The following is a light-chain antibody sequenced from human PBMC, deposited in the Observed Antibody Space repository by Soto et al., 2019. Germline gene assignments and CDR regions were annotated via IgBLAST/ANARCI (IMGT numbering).Light chain of an antibody. V-gene: IGLV2-14*01. Sequence: QSALTQPASVSGSLGQSITISCTGTSSDIGGYNYVSWYQQHPGKAPKLMIYDVSNRPSGVSSRFSGSKSGNTASLTISGLQAEDEADYYCSSYTSSSTLVVFGGGTKVTVL. CDR3: SSYTSSSTLVV. CDR1: SSDIGGYNY. CDR2: DVS. J-gene: IGLJ2*01.